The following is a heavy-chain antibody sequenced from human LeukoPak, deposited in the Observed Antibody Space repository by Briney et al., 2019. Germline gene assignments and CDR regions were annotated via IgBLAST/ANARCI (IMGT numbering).Heavy chain of an antibody. D-gene: IGHD3-10*01. V-gene: IGHV3-66*01. J-gene: IGHJ6*02. CDR2: IYSGGST. Sequence: PGGSLRLSCAASGFTVSSNYMSWVRQAPGKGLEWVSVIYSGGSTYYADSVKGRFTISRDNSKNTLYLQMNSLRAEDTAVYYCARSYSGSYYDRYGMDVWGQGTTVTVSS. CDR3: ARSYSGSYYDRYGMDV. CDR1: GFTVSSNY.